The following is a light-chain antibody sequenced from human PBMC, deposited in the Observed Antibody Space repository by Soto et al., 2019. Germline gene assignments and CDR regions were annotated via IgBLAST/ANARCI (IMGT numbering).Light chain of an antibody. Sequence: PVEIATLSFISSQTVSSNYLAWYQQRAGQAPRLLIYAISTRAAGIPDRFSGSGSGTDFTLTISRVEPADSAMYYCQQFGSSWWTFAQGTKVDNK. CDR2: AIS. J-gene: IGKJ1*01. V-gene: IGKV3-20*01. CDR1: QTVSSNY. CDR3: QQFGSSWWT.